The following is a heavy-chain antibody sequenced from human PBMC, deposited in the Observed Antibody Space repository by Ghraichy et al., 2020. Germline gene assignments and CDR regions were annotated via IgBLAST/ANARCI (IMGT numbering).Heavy chain of an antibody. J-gene: IGHJ4*02. Sequence: GGSLRLSCAASGFTFSDYYMSWIRQAPGKGLEWVSYISSSSSYTNYADSVKGRFTISRDNAKNSLYLQMNSLRAEDTAVYYCASNLDSSSWYDYWGQGTLVTVSS. CDR2: ISSSSSYT. D-gene: IGHD6-13*01. CDR3: ASNLDSSSWYDY. CDR1: GFTFSDYY. V-gene: IGHV3-11*06.